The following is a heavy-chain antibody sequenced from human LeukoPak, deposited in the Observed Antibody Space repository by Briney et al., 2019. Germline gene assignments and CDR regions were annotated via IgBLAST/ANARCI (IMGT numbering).Heavy chain of an antibody. V-gene: IGHV4-34*01. J-gene: IGHJ3*02. CDR3: AREPRRYSLMGDAFDI. CDR2: INHSGST. Sequence: SETLSLTCAVYGGSFSGYYWSWIRQPPGKGLEWIGEINHSGSTYYNPSLKSRVTISVDTSKNQFSLKLSSVTAADTAVYYCAREPRRYSLMGDAFDIWGQGTMVTVSS. CDR1: GGSFSGYY. D-gene: IGHD5-18*01.